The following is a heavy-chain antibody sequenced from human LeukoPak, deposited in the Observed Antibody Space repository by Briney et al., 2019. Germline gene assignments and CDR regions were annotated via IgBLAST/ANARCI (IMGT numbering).Heavy chain of an antibody. V-gene: IGHV3-33*01. CDR1: GFTLSNYD. CDR2: IWYDGSNK. J-gene: IGHJ4*02. D-gene: IGHD3-22*01. Sequence: GKSLRLSCAASGFTLSNYDMHWVRQAPGKGLEWVAVIWYDGSNKYYGDSVKGRFTISRDNSKNTLYLQMNSLRAEDTAVYYCARDTRDYYDSSGHYYVGTFDFWGQGTLVTVS. CDR3: ARDTRDYYDSSGHYYVGTFDF.